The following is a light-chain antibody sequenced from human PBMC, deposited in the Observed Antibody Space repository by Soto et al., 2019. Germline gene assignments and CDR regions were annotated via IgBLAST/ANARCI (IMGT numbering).Light chain of an antibody. CDR1: QSISTY. V-gene: IGKV1-39*01. CDR2: AAS. CDR3: QQSSSTPLT. Sequence: DIQLIQSPSSLSASVVARVTITWRASQSISTYLNWYQQKPGKAPNLLIYAASSLQSGVPSRFSGSGSGTDFTLTITSLQPEDFATYYCQQSSSTPLTFGGGTKVDIK. J-gene: IGKJ4*01.